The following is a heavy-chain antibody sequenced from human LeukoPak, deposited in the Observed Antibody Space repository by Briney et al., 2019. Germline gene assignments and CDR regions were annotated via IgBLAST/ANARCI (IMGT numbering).Heavy chain of an antibody. J-gene: IGHJ4*02. D-gene: IGHD1-26*01. CDR3: ARGREWELLTIDY. CDR2: ISSSSSYI. V-gene: IGHV3-21*06. CDR1: GFTFSSYS. Sequence: GGSLRLSCAASGFTFSSYSMNWVRKAPGKGLEWVSSISSSSSYIYYADSLKGRFTISRDNAKNSLYLQMNSLRAEDTAVYYCARGREWELLTIDYWGQGTLVTVSS.